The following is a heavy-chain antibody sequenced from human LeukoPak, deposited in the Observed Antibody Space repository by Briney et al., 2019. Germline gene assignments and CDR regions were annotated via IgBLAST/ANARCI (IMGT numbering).Heavy chain of an antibody. D-gene: IGHD3-10*01. Sequence: GGSLRLSCAASGFTVSSNYMSWVRQAPGKGLEWVSVIYSGGSTYYADSVKGRFTISRDNSKNTLYLQMNSLRAEDTAVYYCAIDLHPYYYGGSDYYYMDVWGKGTTVTISS. CDR3: AIDLHPYYYGGSDYYYMDV. CDR1: GFTVSSNY. J-gene: IGHJ6*03. V-gene: IGHV3-66*01. CDR2: IYSGGST.